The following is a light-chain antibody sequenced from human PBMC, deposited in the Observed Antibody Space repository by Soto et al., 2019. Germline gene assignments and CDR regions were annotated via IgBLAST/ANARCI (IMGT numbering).Light chain of an antibody. CDR3: CSYAGSTTPFV. V-gene: IGLV2-23*01. Sequence: QSALTQPASVSGSPGQSITISCTGTSSDVGSYNLVSWYQHHPGKAPKLMIYEDTKRPSGVSNRFSGSKSGNTASLTISGLQAEDEADYYCCSYAGSTTPFVFGTGTKLTVL. J-gene: IGLJ1*01. CDR2: EDT. CDR1: SSDVGSYNL.